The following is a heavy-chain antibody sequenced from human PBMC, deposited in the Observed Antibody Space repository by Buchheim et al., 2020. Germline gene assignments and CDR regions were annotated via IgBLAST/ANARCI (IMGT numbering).Heavy chain of an antibody. V-gene: IGHV3-30*18. Sequence: QVQLVESGGGVVQPGRSLRLSCAASGYRFSDSGMHWVRQAPGKGLEWVAAIASDGNLKKYAESVKGRFTISRDVSKTKLYLQMNSLRAEDTAVYYCVKWSGTYPLYYFDYWGQGTL. CDR3: VKWSGTYPLYYFDY. D-gene: IGHD1-26*01. J-gene: IGHJ4*02. CDR1: GYRFSDSG. CDR2: IASDGNLK.